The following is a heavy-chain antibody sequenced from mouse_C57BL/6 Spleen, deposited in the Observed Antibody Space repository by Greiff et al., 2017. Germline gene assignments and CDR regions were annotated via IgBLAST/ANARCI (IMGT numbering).Heavy chain of an antibody. CDR2: IDPEDGDT. Sequence: EVQLQQSGAELVRPGASVKLSCTASGFNIKDYYMHWVKQRPEQGLEWIGRIDPEDGDTEYAPKFQGKATMTADTSSNTAYLQLSSLTSEDTAVYYCTTWIYYGNYVGFDYWGQGTTLTVSS. D-gene: IGHD2-1*01. V-gene: IGHV14-1*01. CDR3: TTWIYYGNYVGFDY. J-gene: IGHJ2*01. CDR1: GFNIKDYY.